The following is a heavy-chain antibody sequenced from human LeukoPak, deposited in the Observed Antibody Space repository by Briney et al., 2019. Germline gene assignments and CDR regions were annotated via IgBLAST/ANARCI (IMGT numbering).Heavy chain of an antibody. D-gene: IGHD3-10*01. CDR2: IYYSGST. V-gene: IGHV4-59*12. CDR3: ARDEYMIRGNYYMDV. Sequence: SETLSLTCTVSGGSISSYYWSWIRQPPGKGLEWIGYIYYSGSTNYNPSLKSRVTISVDKSRNQFSLKLRSVTAADTAVYYCARDEYMIRGNYYMDVWGKGTTVTVSS. J-gene: IGHJ6*03. CDR1: GGSISSYY.